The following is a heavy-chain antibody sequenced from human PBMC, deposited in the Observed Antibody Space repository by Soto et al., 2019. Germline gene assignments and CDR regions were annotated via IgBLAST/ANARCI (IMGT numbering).Heavy chain of an antibody. V-gene: IGHV4-34*01. D-gene: IGHD3-16*01. CDR1: GGPLSGYY. J-gene: IGHJ6*02. CDR2: INHSGST. Sequence: PSETLSLTCAVYGGPLSGYYWSWIRQPPGKGLEWIGEINHSGSTNYNPSLKSRVTISVDTSKNQFSLKLSSVTAADTAVYYCARGGINDYYYGMDVWGQGTTVTVSS. CDR3: ARGGINDYYYGMDV.